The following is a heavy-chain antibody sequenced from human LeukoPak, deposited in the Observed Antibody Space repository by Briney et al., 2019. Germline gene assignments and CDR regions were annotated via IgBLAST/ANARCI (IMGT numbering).Heavy chain of an antibody. Sequence: SETLSLTCTVSGGSISSYYWSWIRQPPGKGLEWIGYIYYSGSTNYNPSLKSRVTISVDTSKNQFSLKLSSVTAADTAVYYCARGRDGYNGGYFDYWGQGTLVTVSS. V-gene: IGHV4-59*01. CDR3: ARGRDGYNGGYFDY. CDR1: GGSISSYY. CDR2: IYYSGST. J-gene: IGHJ4*02. D-gene: IGHD5-24*01.